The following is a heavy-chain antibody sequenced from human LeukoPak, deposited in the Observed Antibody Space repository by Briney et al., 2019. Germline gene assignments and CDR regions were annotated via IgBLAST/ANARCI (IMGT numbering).Heavy chain of an antibody. CDR3: ARDDSSSFFYYYMDV. D-gene: IGHD6-13*01. CDR1: GFTFNDYG. V-gene: IGHV3-21*01. CDR2: ISSSSSYI. Sequence: GGSLRLSCAASGFTFNDYGMSWVRQAPGKGLEWVSSISSSSSYIYYADSVKGRFTISRDNAKNSLYLQMNSLRAEDTAVYYCARDDSSSFFYYYMDVWGKGTTVTVSS. J-gene: IGHJ6*03.